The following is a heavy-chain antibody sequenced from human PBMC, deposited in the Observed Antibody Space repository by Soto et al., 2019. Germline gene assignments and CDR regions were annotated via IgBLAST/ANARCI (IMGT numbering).Heavy chain of an antibody. J-gene: IGHJ4*02. CDR2: IYWDDDE. V-gene: IGHV2-5*02. CDR3: ARSRTLITGDAQVGDFDY. D-gene: IGHD7-27*01. Sequence: QINLKGSGPPLGKPTQTLTLTCSVSGFSPTTPGVGVGWVRQSPGAALEGLALIYWDDDERYSPSLKTGVTISKDPSKNQGVLKMNNMAPVDTATYYCARSRTLITGDAQVGDFDYWGQGILVTVSS. CDR1: GFSPTTPGVG.